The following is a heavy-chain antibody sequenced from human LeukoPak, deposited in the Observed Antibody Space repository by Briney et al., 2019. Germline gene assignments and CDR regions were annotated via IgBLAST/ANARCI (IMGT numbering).Heavy chain of an antibody. CDR2: IYYSGST. V-gene: IGHV4-59*01. Sequence: PSETLSLTCTVSGGSISSYYWSWIRQPPWKGLEWIGYIYYSGSTNYNPSLKSRVTISVDTSKNQFSLKLSSVTAADTAVYYCARVVIRVVGASPHDAFDIWGQGTMVTVSS. D-gene: IGHD2-15*01. J-gene: IGHJ3*02. CDR1: GGSISSYY. CDR3: ARVVIRVVGASPHDAFDI.